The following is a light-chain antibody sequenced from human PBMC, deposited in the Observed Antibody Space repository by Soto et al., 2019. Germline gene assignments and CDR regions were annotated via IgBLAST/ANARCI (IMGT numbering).Light chain of an antibody. CDR1: QSVSSAY. V-gene: IGKV3-20*01. CDR2: GAS. CDR3: QQSGSSFYT. Sequence: EIVLTQSPGTLSLSPGERATLSCRASQSVSSAYLAWYQQIPGQAPRLLIYGASSSATGIPDRFSGSRSGTDFTLAISGLEPEDFAVYYCQQSGSSFYTFGQGTKLEIK. J-gene: IGKJ2*01.